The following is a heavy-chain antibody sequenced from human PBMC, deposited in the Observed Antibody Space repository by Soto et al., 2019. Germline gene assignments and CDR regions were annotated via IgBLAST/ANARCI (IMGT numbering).Heavy chain of an antibody. V-gene: IGHV3-30*18. CDR1: GFTFSSYG. Sequence: QVQLVESGGGVVQPGRSLRLSCAASGFTFSSYGMHWVRQAPGKGLEWVAVISYDGNTKYYAESVQGRFTISRDNSKNTRYLQMTGLRVEDTAVYYCANQVQAGHWGQGTLVTVSS. CDR2: ISYDGNTK. J-gene: IGHJ4*02. CDR3: ANQVQAGH. D-gene: IGHD1-1*01.